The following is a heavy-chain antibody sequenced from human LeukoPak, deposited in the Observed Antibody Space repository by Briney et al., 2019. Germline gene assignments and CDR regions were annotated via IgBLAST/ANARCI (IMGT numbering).Heavy chain of an antibody. D-gene: IGHD6-13*01. CDR2: INPNSGGT. V-gene: IGHV1-2*06. Sequence: ASVKVSCKASGYTFTGYYMHWVRQAPGQGLEWMGRINPNSGGTNYAQKFQGRATMTRGTSISTAYLELRRLRSDDTAVYYCAREEQLVRGGNWFDPWGQGTLVTVSS. J-gene: IGHJ5*02. CDR1: GYTFTGYY. CDR3: AREEQLVRGGNWFDP.